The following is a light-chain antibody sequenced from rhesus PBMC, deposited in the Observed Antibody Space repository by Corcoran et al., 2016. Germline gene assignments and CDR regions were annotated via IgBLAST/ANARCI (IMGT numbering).Light chain of an antibody. V-gene: IGKV1-69*01. Sequence: DIQMTQSPSSLSASVGDRVTITCRASQGISNWLAWYQQKPGKAPKLLIYRASNLETGVPSRFSGSGSGTDFTRTISSLQPEDIATYYCQQHDNSPPYSFGQGTKVEIK. CDR3: QQHDNSPPYS. J-gene: IGKJ2*01. CDR2: RAS. CDR1: QGISNW.